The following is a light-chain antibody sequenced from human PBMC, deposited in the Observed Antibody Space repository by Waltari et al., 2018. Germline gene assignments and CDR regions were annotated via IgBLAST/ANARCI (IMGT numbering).Light chain of an antibody. V-gene: IGKV2-30*02. J-gene: IGKJ2*01. CDR3: MQGTHWPYT. Sequence: DVVMTQSPLSLHVTLGQPASISCRSSQSLVHSDGATHFTWFQQRPGQSPRRLIYRVSNRDSGVPDRFSGSGSGTDFTLKISRVEAEDVGVYYCMQGTHWPYTFGQGTKLEIK. CDR2: RVS. CDR1: QSLVHSDGATH.